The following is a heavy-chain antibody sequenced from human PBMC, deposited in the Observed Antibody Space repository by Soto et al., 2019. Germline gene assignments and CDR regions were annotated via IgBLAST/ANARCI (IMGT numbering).Heavy chain of an antibody. CDR3: ARGMWLRSSCDY. D-gene: IGHD5-12*01. CDR1: GGSFSGYY. J-gene: IGHJ4*02. Sequence: QVQLQQWGAGLLKPSETLSLTCAVYGGSFSGYYWSWIRQPPGKGLEWIGEINHSGSTNYNPSLQSRVTISVDTSQNQFSLKLSSVTAADTAVYYCARGMWLRSSCDYWGQGTLVTVSS. CDR2: INHSGST. V-gene: IGHV4-34*01.